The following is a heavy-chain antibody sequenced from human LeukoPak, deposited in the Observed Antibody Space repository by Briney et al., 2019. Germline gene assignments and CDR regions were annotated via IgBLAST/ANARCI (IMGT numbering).Heavy chain of an antibody. CDR1: GFTFSSYW. CDR2: IKNDGSTT. J-gene: IGHJ4*02. Sequence: GGSLRLSCAAPGFTFSSYWMHWVRQPPGKGLVWVSRIKNDGSTTTYADSVKGRFTVSRDNAKNTLYLQINSLRAEDTAVYYCARERKYDSNFDYWGQGTLVTVSS. CDR3: ARERKYDSNFDY. V-gene: IGHV3-74*01. D-gene: IGHD1-1*01.